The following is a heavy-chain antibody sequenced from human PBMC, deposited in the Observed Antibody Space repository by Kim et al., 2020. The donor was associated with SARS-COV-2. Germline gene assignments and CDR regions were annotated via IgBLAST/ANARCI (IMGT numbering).Heavy chain of an antibody. D-gene: IGHD3-9*01. CDR1: GYTFTSYA. V-gene: IGHV7-4-1*02. Sequence: ASVKVSCKASGYTFTSYAMNWVRQAPGQGLEWMGWINTNTGNPTYAQGFTGRFVFSLDTSVSAAYLQISSLKAEDTAVYYCARGGEGRGARDYDILTGYFYWGQGTLVTVSS. CDR2: INTNTGNP. J-gene: IGHJ4*02. CDR3: ARGGEGRGARDYDILTGYFY.